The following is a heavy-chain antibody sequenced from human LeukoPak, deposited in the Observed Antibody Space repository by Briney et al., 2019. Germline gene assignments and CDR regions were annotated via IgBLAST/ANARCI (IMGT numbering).Heavy chain of an antibody. D-gene: IGHD3-22*01. CDR3: ARSPAHHYYDSSGYYPYYFDY. CDR1: GGSISSYY. V-gene: IGHV4-59*01. CDR2: IYYSGST. Sequence: PSETLSLTCTVSGGSISSYYWSWIRQPPGKGLEWIGYIYYSGSTNYNPSLKSRVTISVDTSKNQFSLKLSSVTAADTAVYYCARSPAHHYYDSSGYYPYYFDYWGQGTLVTVSS. J-gene: IGHJ4*02.